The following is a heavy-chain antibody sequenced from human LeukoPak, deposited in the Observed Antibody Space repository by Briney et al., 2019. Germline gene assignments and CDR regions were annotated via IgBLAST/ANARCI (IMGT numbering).Heavy chain of an antibody. CDR3: ARALRQQLVTGWFDP. V-gene: IGHV4-61*05. D-gene: IGHD6-13*01. CDR2: IYHSGST. Sequence: SETLSLTCTVSGGSISSSSYYWGCIRQPPGKGLEWIVYIYHSGSTNYNPSLKSRVTLSVDTSKNQFSLRLTSVTAADTAVYYCARALRQQLVTGWFDPWGQGTLVTVSS. CDR1: GGSISSSSYY. J-gene: IGHJ5*02.